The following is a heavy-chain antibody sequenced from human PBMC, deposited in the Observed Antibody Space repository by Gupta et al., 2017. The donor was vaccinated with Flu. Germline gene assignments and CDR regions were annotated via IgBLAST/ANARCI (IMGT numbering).Heavy chain of an antibody. J-gene: IGHJ4*02. V-gene: IGHV4-34*01. CDR3: ARGDIEGYYDSSGYFMDY. D-gene: IGHD3-22*01. CDR2: ISHSGST. CDR1: Y. Sequence: YWSWVIQPPGKGLEWIGEISHSGSTNYTPSLKSRVTMSVDTSQTHFSLQLSSVTAADTAVYYCARGDIEGYYDSSGYFMDYWGQGTLVTVSS.